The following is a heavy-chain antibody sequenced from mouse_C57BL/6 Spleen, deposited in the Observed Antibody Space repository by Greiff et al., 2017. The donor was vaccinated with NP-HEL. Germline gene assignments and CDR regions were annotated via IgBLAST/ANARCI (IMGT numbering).Heavy chain of an antibody. D-gene: IGHD1-1*01. CDR1: GYTFTDYY. J-gene: IGHJ2*01. Sequence: EVQLQQSGPELVKPGASVKISCKASGYTFTDYYMNWVKQSHGKSLEWIGDINPNNGGTSYNQKFKGKATLTVDKSSSTAYMELRSLTSEDSAVYYCARNYGSSWYYFDYWGQGTTLTVSS. CDR2: INPNNGGT. V-gene: IGHV1-26*01. CDR3: ARNYGSSWYYFDY.